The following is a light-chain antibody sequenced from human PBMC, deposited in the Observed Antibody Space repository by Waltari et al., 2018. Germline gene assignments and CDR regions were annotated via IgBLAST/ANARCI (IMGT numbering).Light chain of an antibody. Sequence: YQHCPVRAPVVLIYLDDHRPSGVPDRFSASKSGSSASLTISGLRPEDEADYHCAGWDDSLTGVVFGGGTKLTV. J-gene: IGLJ2*01. CDR3: AGWDDSLTGVV. V-gene: IGLV1-47*01. CDR2: LDD.